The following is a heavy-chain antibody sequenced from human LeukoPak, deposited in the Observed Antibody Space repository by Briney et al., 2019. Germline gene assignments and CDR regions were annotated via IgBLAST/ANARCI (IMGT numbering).Heavy chain of an antibody. CDR2: INHSGI. CDR3: ASARSGWSLNYYYYMDV. CDR1: GGSFSGYY. V-gene: IGHV4-34*01. Sequence: SETLSLTCAVYGGSFSGYYWNWIRQPPGKGLEWIGEINHSGIKYNPSLKSRVTISVDTSKCQLSLKLSSVTAADTAVYYCASARSGWSLNYYYYMDVWGKGTTVTVSS. J-gene: IGHJ6*03. D-gene: IGHD6-19*01.